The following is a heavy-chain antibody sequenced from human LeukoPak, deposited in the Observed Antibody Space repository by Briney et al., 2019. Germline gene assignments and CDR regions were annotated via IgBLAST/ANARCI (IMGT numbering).Heavy chain of an antibody. J-gene: IGHJ4*02. CDR2: IRSKTNSYAT. CDR1: GFTFSGSA. CDR3: TRDYSGWYASDY. D-gene: IGHD6-19*01. V-gene: IGHV3-73*01. Sequence: GGSLRLSCAASGFTFSGSAMHWVRQASGKGLERVGRIRSKTNSYATACAASVKGRFTISRDDSKNTAYLQMNSLKTEDTAIYYCTRDYSGWYASDYWGQGALVTVSS.